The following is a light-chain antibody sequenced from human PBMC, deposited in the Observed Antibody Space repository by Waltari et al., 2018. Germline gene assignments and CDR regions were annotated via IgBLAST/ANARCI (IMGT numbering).Light chain of an antibody. CDR2: DVT. Sequence: QSALTQPASVSGSPGQSITVSCPGTSSAVGGYNSVSWYQQHPGKAPKVMIYDVTNRPSGVSNRFSGSKSGNTASLTISGLQAEDEADYYCCSYAGSSTFVLGTGTKVTVL. V-gene: IGLV2-23*02. CDR1: SSAVGGYNS. J-gene: IGLJ1*01. CDR3: CSYAGSSTFV.